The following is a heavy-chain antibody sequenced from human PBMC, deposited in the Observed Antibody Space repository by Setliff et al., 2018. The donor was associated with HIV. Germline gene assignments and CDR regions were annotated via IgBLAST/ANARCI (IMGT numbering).Heavy chain of an antibody. D-gene: IGHD2-15*01. CDR1: GYSLDSGYY. CDR3: ARGYCIGDSCRHYMDV. J-gene: IGHJ6*03. CDR2: IYYGGHT. V-gene: IGHV4-38-2*02. Sequence: PSETLSLTCTVSGYSLDSGYYWAWIRQPPGKGPAWIGSIYYGGHTYHNPSLKSRVTLSLDTSVNKFSLNLTSVTAADTALYYCARGYCIGDSCRHYMDVWGKGTTVTVSS.